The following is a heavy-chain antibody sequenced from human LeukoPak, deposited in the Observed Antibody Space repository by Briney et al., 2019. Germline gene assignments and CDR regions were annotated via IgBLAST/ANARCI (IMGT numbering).Heavy chain of an antibody. CDR1: GFTFISYW. D-gene: IGHD5-24*01. V-gene: IGHV3-74*01. J-gene: IGHJ4*02. CDR2: ISSDGSST. Sequence: PGGSLRHICAASGFTFISYWLHWVRQAPGKGLVCVSRISSDGSSTDNADSVKGRFTISRDNAKNTLSLQMNSLRAEDTAVYYCARDLRKMATIDDWGRGTLVTVSS. CDR3: ARDLRKMATIDD.